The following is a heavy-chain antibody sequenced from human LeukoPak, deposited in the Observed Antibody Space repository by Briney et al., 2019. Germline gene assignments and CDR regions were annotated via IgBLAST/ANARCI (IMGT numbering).Heavy chain of an antibody. CDR1: GGTFSSYA. J-gene: IGHJ1*01. D-gene: IGHD2-21*02. CDR2: IIPIFGTE. CDR3: ASGRHCGGDCYSEAEYFQH. V-gene: IGHV1-69*01. Sequence: SVKVSCKASGGTFSSYAISWVRQAPGQGLEWMGGIIPIFGTENYAQKFQGRVTITADESTSTAYMELSSLRSEDTAVYYCASGRHCGGDCYSEAEYFQHWGQGTLVTVSS.